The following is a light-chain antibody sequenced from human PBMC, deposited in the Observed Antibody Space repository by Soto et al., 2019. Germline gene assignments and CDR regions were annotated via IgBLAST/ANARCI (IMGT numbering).Light chain of an antibody. J-gene: IGKJ5*01. CDR3: PQEIT. CDR1: QSVSSSY. Sequence: EIVLTQSPGTLSLSPGERATLSCRARQSVSSSYLAWYQQKPGQAPRLLIYGASSRATGIPDRFSGSGSGTDFTLTISRLEPEDFAVYYCPQEITFGQGTRLEIK. CDR2: GAS. V-gene: IGKV3-20*01.